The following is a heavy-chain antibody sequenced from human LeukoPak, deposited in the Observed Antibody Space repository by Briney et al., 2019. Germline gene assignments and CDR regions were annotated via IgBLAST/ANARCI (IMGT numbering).Heavy chain of an antibody. Sequence: GASVKVSCKASGYTFSSYGISWVRQAPGQGLEWMGWISAYNGNTKYAQKLQGRVTMTTDTSTSTAYMELRSLRSDDTAVHYCARDKGKWEHLRYFDYWGQGTLVTVSS. J-gene: IGHJ4*02. CDR2: ISAYNGNT. V-gene: IGHV1-18*01. CDR1: GYTFSSYG. CDR3: ARDKGKWEHLRYFDY. D-gene: IGHD1-26*01.